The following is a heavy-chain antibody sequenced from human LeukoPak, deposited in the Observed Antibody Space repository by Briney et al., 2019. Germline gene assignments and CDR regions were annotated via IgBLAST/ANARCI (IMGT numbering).Heavy chain of an antibody. Sequence: GGSLRLSCAASGFTFSDYGIHWVRQAPGKGLEWVAVIWYDGTNEYYGDSVKGRFTISRDNSKNTLYLQMNSLRAEDTAVYYCAKDRGSYSTTADSWGQGTLVTVSS. V-gene: IGHV3-33*06. J-gene: IGHJ5*01. D-gene: IGHD1-26*01. CDR1: GFTFSDYG. CDR2: IWYDGTNE. CDR3: AKDRGSYSTTADS.